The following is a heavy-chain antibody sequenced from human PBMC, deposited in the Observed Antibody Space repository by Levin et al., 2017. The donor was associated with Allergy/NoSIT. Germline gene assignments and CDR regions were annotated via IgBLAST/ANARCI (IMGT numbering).Heavy chain of an antibody. CDR2: ISYDGRNK. J-gene: IGHJ6*03. D-gene: IGHD2-2*01. Sequence: GGSLRLSCAASGFTFSRYGMHWVRQAPGKGLEWVAVISYDGRNKNYADSVKGRFTISRDNSKNTLYLQMNSLRGEDTAVYYCAKEYCSSSNCYGASGYYYMDVWGKGTTVTVSS. CDR1: GFTFSRYG. CDR3: AKEYCSSSNCYGASGYYYMDV. V-gene: IGHV3-30*18.